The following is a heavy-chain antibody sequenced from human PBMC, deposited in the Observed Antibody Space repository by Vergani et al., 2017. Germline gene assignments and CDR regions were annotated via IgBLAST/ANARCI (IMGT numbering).Heavy chain of an antibody. CDR2: IYYSGST. Sequence: QVQLQESGPGLVKPSETLSLTCTVSGGSVSSGSYYWSWIRQPAGKGLEWIGYIYYSGSTNYNPSLKRRVTISVDTSKNQFSLKLSSVTAADTAVYYCARWCRSTSCYGADYWGQGTLVTVSS. CDR3: ARWCRSTSCYGADY. V-gene: IGHV4-61*10. J-gene: IGHJ4*02. CDR1: GGSVSSGSYY. D-gene: IGHD2-2*01.